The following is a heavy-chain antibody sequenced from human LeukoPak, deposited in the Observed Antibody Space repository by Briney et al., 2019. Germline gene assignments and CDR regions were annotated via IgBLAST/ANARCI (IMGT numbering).Heavy chain of an antibody. CDR3: ARDHGGIGSSWYGDYYGMDV. J-gene: IGHJ6*02. CDR2: IYTSGST. D-gene: IGHD6-13*01. CDR1: GGSISSYY. Sequence: SETLSLTCTVSGGSISSYYWSWIRRPAGKGLEWIGRIYTSGSTNYNPSLKSRVTMSVDTSKNQFSLKLSSVTAADTAVYYCARDHGGIGSSWYGDYYGMDVWGQGTTVTVSS. V-gene: IGHV4-4*07.